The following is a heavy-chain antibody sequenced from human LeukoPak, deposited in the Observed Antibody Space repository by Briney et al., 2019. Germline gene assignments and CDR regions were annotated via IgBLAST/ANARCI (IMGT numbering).Heavy chain of an antibody. J-gene: IGHJ4*02. V-gene: IGHV3-30*04. CDR3: ARGYSNSWYFFDY. Sequence: GGSLRLSCAASGFTVSSYAMHWVRQAPGKGLEWVALMSYDGSNKYYADSVKGRLTISRDNSKNTLYLQMSSLRAEDTAVYCCARGYSNSWYFFDYWGQGTLVTVSS. CDR2: MSYDGSNK. D-gene: IGHD6-13*01. CDR1: GFTVSSYA.